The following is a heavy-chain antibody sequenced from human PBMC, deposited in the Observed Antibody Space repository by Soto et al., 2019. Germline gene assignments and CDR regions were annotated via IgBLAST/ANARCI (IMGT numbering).Heavy chain of an antibody. D-gene: IGHD4-17*01. V-gene: IGHV4-39*01. CDR2: IFYGGGTGVT. CDR1: GDSFSTSNYY. CDR3: ARRGGGDSLFDS. Sequence: QLHLQESGPGLVKPSETLSLTCTVSGDSFSTSNYYWGWIRQPPGKGLEWTRKIFYGGGTGVTYYDPSLTSRVIISVDNSKNPFSLKLRSITAADTAFYFCARRGGGDSLFDSWGQGKLVTVSS. J-gene: IGHJ4*02.